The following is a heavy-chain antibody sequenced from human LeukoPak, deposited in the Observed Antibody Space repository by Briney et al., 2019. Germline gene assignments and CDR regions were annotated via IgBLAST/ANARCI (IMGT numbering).Heavy chain of an antibody. CDR1: GYTFTRYY. CDR3: ARELPRGYCSGGSCYGY. V-gene: IGHV1-18*04. J-gene: IGHJ4*02. CDR2: ISAYNGNT. D-gene: IGHD2-15*01. Sequence: ASVKVSCKASGYTFTRYYMHWVRQAPGQGLEWMGWISAYNGNTNYAQKLQGRVTMTTDTSTSTAYMELRSLRSDDTAVYYCARELPRGYCSGGSCYGYWGQGTLVTVSS.